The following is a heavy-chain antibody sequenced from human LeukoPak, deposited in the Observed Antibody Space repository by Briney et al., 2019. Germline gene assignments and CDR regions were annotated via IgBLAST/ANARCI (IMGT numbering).Heavy chain of an antibody. V-gene: IGHV4-39*02. CDR3: ARRRRTLTMVRGRPLDY. D-gene: IGHD3-10*01. CDR2: IYYGENT. CDR1: GGSTSSGPYY. Sequence: SGTLSLTCTVSGGSTSSGPYYWGWIRQPPGKGLEWIGNIYYGENTYYNPSLKSRVTISIDTSKNHFYLKLSSLTAADTAVYHCARRRRTLTMVRGRPLDYWGQGTLVTVSS. J-gene: IGHJ4*02.